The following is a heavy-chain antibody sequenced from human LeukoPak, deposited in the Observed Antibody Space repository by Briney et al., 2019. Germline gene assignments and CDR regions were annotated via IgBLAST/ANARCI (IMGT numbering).Heavy chain of an antibody. J-gene: IGHJ3*02. V-gene: IGHV3-21*01. CDR1: GFSFSSYN. Sequence: GGSLRLSCEASGFSFSSYNMNWVRQAPGKGLEWVSSISSSSSYIYYSDSVKGRFTISRDNSKNTLYLQMNSLRAEDTAVYYCAKEINMIHDAFDIWGQGTMVTVSS. D-gene: IGHD3-16*01. CDR3: AKEINMIHDAFDI. CDR2: ISSSSSYI.